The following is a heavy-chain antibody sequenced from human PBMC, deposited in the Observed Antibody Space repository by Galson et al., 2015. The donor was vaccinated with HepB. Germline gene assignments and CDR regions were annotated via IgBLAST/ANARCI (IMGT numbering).Heavy chain of an antibody. D-gene: IGHD5-24*01. J-gene: IGHJ4*02. CDR1: GASIRTLDW. CDR3: ARDWIRDGASYYFDY. CDR2: IYHSGDA. Sequence: ETLSLTCAVSGASIRTLDWWSWVRQSPGKRLEWIGQIYHSGDANYNPSFKSRVTMSVDTSKNQFSLRLNSVTAADTAIYYCARDWIRDGASYYFDYWGQGTLVTVS. V-gene: IGHV4/OR15-8*01.